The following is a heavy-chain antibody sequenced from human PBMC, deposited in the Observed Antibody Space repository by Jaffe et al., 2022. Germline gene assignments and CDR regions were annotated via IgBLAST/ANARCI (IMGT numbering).Heavy chain of an antibody. CDR1: GYSISSGYY. CDR2: IYHSGST. J-gene: IGHJ4*02. CDR3: ARERMGVLDY. Sequence: QVQLQESGPGLVKPSETLSLTCAVSGYSISSGYYWGWIRQPPGKGLEWIGSIYHSGSTYYNPSLKSRVTISVDTSKNQFSLKLSSVTAADTAVYYCARERMGVLDYWGQGTLVTVSS. V-gene: IGHV4-38-2*01. D-gene: IGHD3-16*01.